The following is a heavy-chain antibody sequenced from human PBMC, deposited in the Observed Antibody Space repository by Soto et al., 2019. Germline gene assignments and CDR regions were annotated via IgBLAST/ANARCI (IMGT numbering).Heavy chain of an antibody. D-gene: IGHD2-21*02. CDR2: ISPYKGNT. CDR3: ARNRPDPYCGGDCYSDNWYFDL. Sequence: QIQLVQSGAEVKKPGASVKVSCKASGYTFSSIGISWVRQAPGQGLEWMGWISPYKGNTHYAQGLQGRVTMTTDTSTSTAYMELRSLRSDDTAVYYCARNRPDPYCGGDCYSDNWYFDLWGRGTLVTVSS. V-gene: IGHV1-18*01. J-gene: IGHJ2*01. CDR1: GYTFSSIG.